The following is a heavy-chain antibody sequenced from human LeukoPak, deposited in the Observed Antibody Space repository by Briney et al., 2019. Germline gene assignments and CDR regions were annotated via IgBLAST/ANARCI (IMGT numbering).Heavy chain of an antibody. CDR2: ISGSGGST. V-gene: IGHV3-23*01. J-gene: IGHJ3*02. D-gene: IGHD3-22*01. CDR1: GFTFSSYA. Sequence: GGSLRLSCAASGFTFSSYAMSWVRQAPGKGLEWVSAISGSGGSTYYADSVKGRFTISRDNSKNTLYLQMNSLRAEDTAVYYCAKSPRYYYDSSGYFPDAFDIWGQGTLVTVSS. CDR3: AKSPRYYYDSSGYFPDAFDI.